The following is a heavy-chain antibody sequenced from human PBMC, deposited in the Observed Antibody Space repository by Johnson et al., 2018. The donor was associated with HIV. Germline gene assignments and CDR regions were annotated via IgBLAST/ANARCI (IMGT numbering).Heavy chain of an antibody. D-gene: IGHD1-26*01. CDR2: ISYDGSNK. Sequence: VQLVESGGGVMQPGKSLRLSCEASGFTFRSYAMHWVRQAPGKGLEWVAVISYDGSNKYSADPVKGRFTLPRDNSKNTLYLQMNSLRAEDTAVYYCARVPPWALGATGWLDAFDIWGQGTMVTVSS. V-gene: IGHV3-30*04. CDR3: ARVPPWALGATGWLDAFDI. CDR1: GFTFRSYA. J-gene: IGHJ3*02.